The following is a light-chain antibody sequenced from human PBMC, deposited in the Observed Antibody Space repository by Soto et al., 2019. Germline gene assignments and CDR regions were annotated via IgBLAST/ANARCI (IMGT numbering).Light chain of an antibody. J-gene: IGKJ5*01. Sequence: TQSPATLSVSPGGRTTLSCRASQTVNNYLAWYQQKPGQAPRLLIYDTSKRAPGVPARFIGSGSGTAFTLTISSLQSEDFAVYYCQQYSNWPPITFGQGTRLEIK. V-gene: IGKV3D-15*01. CDR1: QTVNNY. CDR3: QQYSNWPPIT. CDR2: DTS.